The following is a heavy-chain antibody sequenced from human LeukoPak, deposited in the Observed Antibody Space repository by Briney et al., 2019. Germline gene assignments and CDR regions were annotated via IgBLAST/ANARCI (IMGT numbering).Heavy chain of an antibody. D-gene: IGHD3-22*01. CDR3: AKAPRTYYYDSSGYSGPSFDY. J-gene: IGHJ4*02. CDR1: GFTFSSYG. Sequence: GGSLRLSCAASGFTFSSYGMHWVRQAPGKGLEWVAVISYDGSNKYYADSVKGRFTISRDNSKNTLYLQMNSLRAEDTAVYYCAKAPRTYYYDSSGYSGPSFDYWGQGTLVTVSS. V-gene: IGHV3-30*18. CDR2: ISYDGSNK.